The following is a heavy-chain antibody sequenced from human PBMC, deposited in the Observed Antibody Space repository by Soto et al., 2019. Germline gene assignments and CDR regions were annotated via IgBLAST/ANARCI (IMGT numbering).Heavy chain of an antibody. CDR2: ISSRSDAI. J-gene: IGHJ4*02. V-gene: IGHV3-48*02. D-gene: IGHD2-21*02. CDR3: ARSPKESLVTA. Sequence: CVLQAPGKGLQWISYISSRSDAIHYADSVKGRFTVSRDNAKNAVFLQMNSLRDDDTAIYYCARSPKESLVTAWGQGTQVTVSS.